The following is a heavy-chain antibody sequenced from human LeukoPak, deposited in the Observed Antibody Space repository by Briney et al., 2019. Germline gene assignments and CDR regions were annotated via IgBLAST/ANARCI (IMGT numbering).Heavy chain of an antibody. D-gene: IGHD4/OR15-4a*01. V-gene: IGHV3-74*01. J-gene: IGHJ4*02. CDR3: ARNGGNYILDY. Sequence: GSLRLSCAASGFTFSSYWMHWVRQVPGKGLVWVSRINSDGSNTTYADSVKGRFTISRDNAKSTLYLQMNSLRAEDTAVYYCARNGGNYILDYWGQGTLVTVSS. CDR1: GFTFSSYW. CDR2: INSDGSNT.